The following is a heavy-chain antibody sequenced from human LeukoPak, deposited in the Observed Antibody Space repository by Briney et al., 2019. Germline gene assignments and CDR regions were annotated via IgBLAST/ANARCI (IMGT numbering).Heavy chain of an antibody. D-gene: IGHD3-22*01. V-gene: IGHV3-23*01. CDR1: GFTFSSYA. Sequence: PGGSLRLSCAASGFTFSSYAMSWVRQAPGKGLEWVSAISGSGGSTYYADSVKGRFTISRDNSKNTLYLQMNSLRAEDTAVYYCAKDPTSYYYDSSGYSIDAFDIWGQGTMVTVSS. J-gene: IGHJ3*02. CDR2: ISGSGGST. CDR3: AKDPTSYYYDSSGYSIDAFDI.